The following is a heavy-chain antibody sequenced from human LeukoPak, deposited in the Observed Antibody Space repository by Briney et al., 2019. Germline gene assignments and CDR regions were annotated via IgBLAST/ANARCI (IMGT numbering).Heavy chain of an antibody. Sequence: ASVKVSCKSSGYTFTGYYMHWVRQAPGQGLEWMGWINPNSGGTNYAQKFQGWVTMTRDTSISTAYMELSRLRSDHTAVYYCARSIAAAGTAAFQHWGQGTLVTVSS. D-gene: IGHD6-13*01. CDR2: INPNSGGT. J-gene: IGHJ1*01. V-gene: IGHV1-2*04. CDR1: GYTFTGYY. CDR3: ARSIAAAGTAAFQH.